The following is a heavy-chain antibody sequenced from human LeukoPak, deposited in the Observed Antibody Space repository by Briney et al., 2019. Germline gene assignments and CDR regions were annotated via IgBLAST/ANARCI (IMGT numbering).Heavy chain of an antibody. J-gene: IGHJ1*01. CDR3: AKDSYYDSSGYNYVGNFQH. Sequence: GGSLRLSCAASGFTFSGYAMSWVRQAPGKGLEWVSTVSGSAGSTYYADSVKGRFTISRDNSKNTLYLQMNSLRAEDTAVYYYAKDSYYDSSGYNYVGNFQHWGQGTLVTVSS. CDR1: GFTFSGYA. CDR2: VSGSAGST. D-gene: IGHD3-22*01. V-gene: IGHV3-23*01.